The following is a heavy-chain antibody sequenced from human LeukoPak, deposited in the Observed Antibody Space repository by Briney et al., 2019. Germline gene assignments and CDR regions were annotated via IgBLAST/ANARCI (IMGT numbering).Heavy chain of an antibody. CDR2: INHSGST. CDR3: TSGKDGYNYLFDY. J-gene: IGHJ4*02. D-gene: IGHD5-24*01. CDR1: GGSFSGYY. V-gene: IGHV4-34*01. Sequence: SETLSLTCAVYGGSFSGYYWSWIRQPPGKGLEWIGEINHSGSTNYNPSLKSRVTMSLDTSKNQFSLKLNSVTAADTAVYYCTSGKDGYNYLFDYWGQGTLVTVSS.